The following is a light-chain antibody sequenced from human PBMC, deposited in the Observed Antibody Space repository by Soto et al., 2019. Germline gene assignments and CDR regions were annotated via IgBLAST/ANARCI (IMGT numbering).Light chain of an antibody. V-gene: IGKV3-15*01. J-gene: IGKJ1*01. CDR1: QSIRSN. Sequence: EVVMTQSPPTLSVSPGERAALSCRATQSIRSNLAWYQQKPGQAPRLLIFRASTRATGVPARFSGSGSGTEFTLTISGLQSEDFAVYYCQQYSNWPPWTFGPGTKVDIK. CDR3: QQYSNWPPWT. CDR2: RAS.